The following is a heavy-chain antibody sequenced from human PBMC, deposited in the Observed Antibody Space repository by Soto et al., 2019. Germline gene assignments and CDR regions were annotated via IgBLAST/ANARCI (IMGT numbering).Heavy chain of an antibody. Sequence: EVQLVASGGGLVQPGGSLRLSCVGSGFTFDYYWMHWVRQAPGEGLMWVSRLHTDGSHPDYADSVKGRFTISRDIAKNTLYLQMNNMRAEDTAVYYCGRGGDPDYWGQGTVVTVSS. CDR2: LHTDGSHP. CDR1: GFTFDYYW. J-gene: IGHJ4*02. D-gene: IGHD2-21*02. V-gene: IGHV3-74*01. CDR3: GRGGDPDY.